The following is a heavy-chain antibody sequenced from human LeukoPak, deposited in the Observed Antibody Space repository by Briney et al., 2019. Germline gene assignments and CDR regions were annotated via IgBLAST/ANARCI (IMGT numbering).Heavy chain of an antibody. CDR3: ARHPPLGYYYDY. CDR2: IYYSGST. J-gene: IGHJ4*02. V-gene: IGHV4-39*01. Sequence: SETLSLTCTVSGGSISNYYWGWIRQPPGEGLEWIGSIYYSGSTYYNPSLKSRVTISVDTSKNQFSLKLSSVTAADTAVYYCARHPPLGYYYDYWGQGTLVTVSS. CDR1: GGSISNYY. D-gene: IGHD7-27*01.